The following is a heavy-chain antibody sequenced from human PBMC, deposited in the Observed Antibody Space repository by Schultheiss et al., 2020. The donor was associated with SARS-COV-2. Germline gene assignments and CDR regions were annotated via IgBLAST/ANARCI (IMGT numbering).Heavy chain of an antibody. Sequence: SETLSLTCAVSGYSMNSDYFWAWIRQSPGKGLEWIASVDRNGNTYYNPSLKSRVTISVDTSKNQFSLKLSSVTAADTAVYYCARQGLSGWYYYYMDVWGKGTTVTVSS. V-gene: IGHV4-38-2*01. CDR3: ARQGLSGWYYYYMDV. D-gene: IGHD3-10*01. J-gene: IGHJ6*03. CDR1: GYSMNSDYF. CDR2: VDRNGNT.